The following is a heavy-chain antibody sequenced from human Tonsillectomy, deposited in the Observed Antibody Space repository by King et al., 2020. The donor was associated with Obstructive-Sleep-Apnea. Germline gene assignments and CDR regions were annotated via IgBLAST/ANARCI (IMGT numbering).Heavy chain of an antibody. V-gene: IGHV3-23*04. CDR2: IISGGKT. CDR1: GFTFSSYA. J-gene: IGHJ4*02. CDR3: AKDIGTTVTRDY. D-gene: IGHD4-17*01. Sequence: VQLVESGGGLVQPGGSLNLSCVTSGFTFSSYAMSWVRQAPGKGLEWVSSIISGGKTYYADSVKGRFTISPDNSKNTLYLKMNSLRAEDTAVYYCAKDIGTTVTRDYWGQGTLVTVSS.